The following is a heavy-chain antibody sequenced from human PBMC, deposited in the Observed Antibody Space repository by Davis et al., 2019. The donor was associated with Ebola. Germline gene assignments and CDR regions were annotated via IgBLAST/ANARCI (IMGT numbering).Heavy chain of an antibody. J-gene: IGHJ3*02. V-gene: IGHV4-34*01. CDR3: ARPWYSGTYYDAYDI. CDR1: GGSFTDYF. CDR2: FSYGDNT. D-gene: IGHD1-26*01. Sequence: MPSETLSLTCAVYGGSFTDYFWSWIRQPPGKGLEWVGSFSYGDNTHYYNPSLRSRVTISVDTSRNQFSLKLSSATAADTAVYYCARPWYSGTYYDAYDIWGQGTMVAVSS.